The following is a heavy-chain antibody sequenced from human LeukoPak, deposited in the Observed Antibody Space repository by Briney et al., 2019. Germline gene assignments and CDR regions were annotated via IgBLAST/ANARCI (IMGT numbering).Heavy chain of an antibody. CDR1: GGSISSSSYY. Sequence: SETLSLTCTVSGGSISSSSYYWGWIRQPPGKGLEWIGSIYYSGSTYYNPSLKSRVTISVDTSKSQFSLKLSSVTAADTAVYYCARVWFRELSSNWFDPWGQGTLVTVSS. V-gene: IGHV4-39*01. D-gene: IGHD3-10*01. CDR3: ARVWFRELSSNWFDP. J-gene: IGHJ5*02. CDR2: IYYSGST.